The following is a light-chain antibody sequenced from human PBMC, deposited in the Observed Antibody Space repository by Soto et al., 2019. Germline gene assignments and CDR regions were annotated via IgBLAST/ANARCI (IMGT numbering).Light chain of an antibody. Sequence: IPMTQSPSTLSGSVGDRVNINCRARQTISSGLACYQQKPGKAPKLLIYKASTLKSGVPSRFSGSGSGTEFTLTSSSLQPDDFATYYCQPYNSYSEAFGQGTKVDIK. V-gene: IGKV1-5*03. CDR3: QPYNSYSEA. CDR2: KAS. J-gene: IGKJ1*01. CDR1: QTISSG.